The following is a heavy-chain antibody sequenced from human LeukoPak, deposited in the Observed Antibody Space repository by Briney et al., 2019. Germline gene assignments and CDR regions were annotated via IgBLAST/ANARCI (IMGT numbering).Heavy chain of an antibody. J-gene: IGHJ4*02. CDR2: VNADGSST. CDR3: AGRGLYFDS. Sequence: PGGSLRLSCAASGFTFSDHWMFWVRQAPGKGLAWVSRVNADGSSTLYADSVKGRFTIFRDNAKNTLYLQMSSLRVEDSAVYYCAGRGLYFDSWGQGALVTVSS. V-gene: IGHV3-74*01. CDR1: GFTFSDHW.